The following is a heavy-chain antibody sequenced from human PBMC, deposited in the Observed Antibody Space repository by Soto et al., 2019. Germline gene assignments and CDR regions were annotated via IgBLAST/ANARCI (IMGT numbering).Heavy chain of an antibody. CDR3: ARCKQKVMHCGLDV. CDR2: INYDGSNK. CDR1: GFIFSSYG. V-gene: IGHV3-33*01. Sequence: QVNLVESGGGAVQRGRSLRVSCAASGFIFSSYGMHWVRQAPGKGLEWVAFINYDGSNKFYGDAVKGRFTISRDNSKKMVHIQMNSLRGEDTAVYYCARCKQKVMHCGLDVWGHGATVTVSS. J-gene: IGHJ6*02. D-gene: IGHD2-21*01.